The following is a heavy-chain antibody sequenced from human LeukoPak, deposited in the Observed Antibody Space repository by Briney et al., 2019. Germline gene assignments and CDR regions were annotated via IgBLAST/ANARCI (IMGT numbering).Heavy chain of an antibody. D-gene: IGHD6-19*01. V-gene: IGHV1-18*01. CDR3: ARIAVAGCASGDY. CDR1: GGTFSSYA. Sequence: ASVKVSCKASGGTFSSYAISWVRQAPGQGLEWMGWISAYNGNTNYAQKLQGRVTMTTDTSTSTAYMELRSLRSEDTAVYYCARIAVAGCASGDYWGQGTLVTVSS. J-gene: IGHJ4*02. CDR2: ISAYNGNT.